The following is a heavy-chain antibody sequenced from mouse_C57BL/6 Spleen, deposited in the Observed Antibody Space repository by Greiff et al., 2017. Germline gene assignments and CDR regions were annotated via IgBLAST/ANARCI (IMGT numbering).Heavy chain of an antibody. CDR1: GYTFTDYY. V-gene: IGHV1-75*01. CDR3: GRDGGAY. Sequence: QVQLQQPGPELVKPGASVKISCKASGYTFTDYYINWVKQRPGQGLEWIGWIFPGSGSTYYNEKFKGKATLTVDKPSSTAYMLLSSLTSEDSAVYSWGRDGGAYWGQGTLVTVSA. D-gene: IGHD1-1*02. CDR2: IFPGSGST. J-gene: IGHJ3*01.